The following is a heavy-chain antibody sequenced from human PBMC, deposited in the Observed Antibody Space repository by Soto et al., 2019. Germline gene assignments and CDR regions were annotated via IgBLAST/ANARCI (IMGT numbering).Heavy chain of an antibody. V-gene: IGHV4-34*01. CDR2: INHSGST. D-gene: IGHD2-15*01. CDR1: GGSFSGYY. J-gene: IGHJ6*03. CDR3: ALGSAAADNYYYYMDV. Sequence: PSETLSLTCAVYGGSFSGYYWSWIRQPPGKGLEWIGEINHSGSTNYNPSLKSRVTISVDTSKNQFSLKLSSVTAADTAVYYCALGSAAADNYYYYMDVWGKGTTVTVSS.